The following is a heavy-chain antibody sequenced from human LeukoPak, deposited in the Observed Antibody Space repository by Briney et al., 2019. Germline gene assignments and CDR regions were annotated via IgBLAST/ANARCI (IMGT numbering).Heavy chain of an antibody. CDR3: ARGYYDSSDYEYFQH. D-gene: IGHD3-22*01. Sequence: GSVKVSCKASGYTFTGYYMHWVRQAPGQGLEWMGWINPNSGGTNSAQKFQGRVTMTRDTSIITAYMELSRLRSDDTAVYFCARGYYDSSDYEYFQHWGQGTLVTVSS. J-gene: IGHJ1*01. V-gene: IGHV1-2*02. CDR2: INPNSGGT. CDR1: GYTFTGYY.